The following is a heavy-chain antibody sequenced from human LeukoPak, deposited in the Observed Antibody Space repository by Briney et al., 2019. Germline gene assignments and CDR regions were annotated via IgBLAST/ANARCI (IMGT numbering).Heavy chain of an antibody. Sequence: GGSLRLSCEASGFIFSSYTLTWVRQAPGKGLEWVSAISSSNGYIYYADSVKGRFTISRDNAKSSLFLQMNSLRDEDTAVYYCAKPLTGGGSWPPFDSWGQGTLVTVSS. CDR2: ISSSNGYI. CDR3: AKPLTGGGSWPPFDS. V-gene: IGHV3-21*04. J-gene: IGHJ4*02. D-gene: IGHD2-15*01. CDR1: GFIFSSYT.